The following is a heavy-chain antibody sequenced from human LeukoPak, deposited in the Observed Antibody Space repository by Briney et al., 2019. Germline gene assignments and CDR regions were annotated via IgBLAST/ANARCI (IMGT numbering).Heavy chain of an antibody. D-gene: IGHD3-16*01. CDR2: IYTSGST. Sequence: SQTLSLTCTVSGGSISSGSYYWSWIRQPAGKGLEWIGRIYTSGSTNYNPSLKSRVTISVDTSKNQFSLKLSSVTAADTAVYYCARSLYLGYYDYVWGSYAYWGQGTLVTVSS. V-gene: IGHV4-61*02. CDR1: GGSISSGSYY. J-gene: IGHJ4*02. CDR3: ARSLYLGYYDYVWGSYAY.